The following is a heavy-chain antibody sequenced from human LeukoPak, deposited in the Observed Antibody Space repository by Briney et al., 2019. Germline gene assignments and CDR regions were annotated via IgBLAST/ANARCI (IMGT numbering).Heavy chain of an antibody. Sequence: GGSLRLSCAASGFTFSTYWMHWVRQAPGKGLVWVSRINSDGSSTTYADSVKGRFTISRDTAKNTLYLQMNSLRAEDTAVYYCARDGRADSRWLQFDNWGQGTLVTVSS. CDR2: INSDGSST. D-gene: IGHD5-24*01. CDR1: GFTFSTYW. CDR3: ARDGRADSRWLQFDN. J-gene: IGHJ4*02. V-gene: IGHV3-74*03.